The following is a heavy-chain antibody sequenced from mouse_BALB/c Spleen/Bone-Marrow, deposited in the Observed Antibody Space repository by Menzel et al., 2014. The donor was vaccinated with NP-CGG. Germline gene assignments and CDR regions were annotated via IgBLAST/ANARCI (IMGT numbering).Heavy chain of an antibody. CDR3: ASFDGYYECSY. CDR1: GFTFSSYA. Sequence: EVKLVESGGGLVKPGGSLKLSCAASGFTFSSYAMSWVRQTPEKRLEWVATINSRGSYTYYPDSVKGRFAISRDNAKNTLFLQMSSLRSEDTAMYYCASFDGYYECSYWGQGTLVTVSA. J-gene: IGHJ3*01. D-gene: IGHD2-3*01. V-gene: IGHV5-9-3*01. CDR2: INSRGSYT.